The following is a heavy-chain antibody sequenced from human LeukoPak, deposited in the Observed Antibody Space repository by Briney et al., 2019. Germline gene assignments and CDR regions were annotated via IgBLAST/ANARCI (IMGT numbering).Heavy chain of an antibody. CDR2: VYYSGST. J-gene: IGHJ4*02. V-gene: IGHV4-39*01. CDR3: ARRSVYSYFDY. CDR1: GGSISSSSYY. Sequence: SETLSLTCTVSGGSISSSSYYWGWIRQPPGKGLEWIRSVYYSGSTYYNPSLKSRITISVDTSKNQFSLNLSSVTAADTAVYYCARRSVYSYFDYWGQGTLVTVSS. D-gene: IGHD4-11*01.